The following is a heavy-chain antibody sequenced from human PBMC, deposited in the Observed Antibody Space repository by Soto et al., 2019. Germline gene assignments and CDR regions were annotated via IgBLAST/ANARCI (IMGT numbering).Heavy chain of an antibody. CDR2: INPSGGST. J-gene: IGHJ4*02. V-gene: IGHV1-46*01. Sequence: ASVKVSCKASGYTFSNYYMHWVRQAPGQGLEWMGIINPSGGSTSYGQKFQGRVTMTRDTSTSTVYMELSTLRSEDTAVYYCARDLGGWTDYWGQGTLVTVSS. CDR1: GYTFSNYY. D-gene: IGHD6-19*01. CDR3: ARDLGGWTDY.